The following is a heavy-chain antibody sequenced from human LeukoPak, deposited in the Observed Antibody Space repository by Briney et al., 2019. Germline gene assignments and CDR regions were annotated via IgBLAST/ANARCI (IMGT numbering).Heavy chain of an antibody. CDR1: GFTFSSYA. CDR2: ISGSGGST. Sequence: GGSLRLSCAASGFTFSSYAMSWVRQAPGKGLEWVSAISGSGGSTYYADSVKGRFTISRDNSKNTLYLQMNSLRAEDTAVYYCARGPTVWGSYRHYFDYWGQGTLATVSS. J-gene: IGHJ4*02. CDR3: ARGPTVWGSYRHYFDY. D-gene: IGHD3-16*02. V-gene: IGHV3-23*01.